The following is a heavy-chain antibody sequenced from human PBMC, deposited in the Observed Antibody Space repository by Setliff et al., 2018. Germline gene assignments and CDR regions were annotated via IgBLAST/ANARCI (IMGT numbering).Heavy chain of an antibody. CDR3: ARLLPLVGPGGPFDY. J-gene: IGHJ4*02. CDR1: GGIFSSYA. V-gene: IGHV1-69*13. CDR2: IIPIFGTA. D-gene: IGHD3-16*01. Sequence: ASVKVSCKASGGIFSSYAISWVRQAPGQRLEWMGGIIPIFGTANYAHKFQGRVTITADESTSTAYMELSSLRSEDTAVYYCARLLPLVGPGGPFDYWGQGTLVTVSS.